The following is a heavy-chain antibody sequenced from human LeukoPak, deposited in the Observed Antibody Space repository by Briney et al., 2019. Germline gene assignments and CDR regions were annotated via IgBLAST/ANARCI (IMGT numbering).Heavy chain of an antibody. J-gene: IGHJ4*02. CDR2: IYCTGNT. D-gene: IGHD2-21*02. CDR3: ASGSVVTALDQ. V-gene: IGHV4-59*01. CDR1: GGSITTYY. Sequence: PSETLSLTCAVSGGSITTYYWTWIRQPPGQALEWIGYIYCTGNTKYNPSLESRVTMSKDTSKNEFSLKIYSVNAADTAVYFCASGSVVTALDQWGQGTLVTVSS.